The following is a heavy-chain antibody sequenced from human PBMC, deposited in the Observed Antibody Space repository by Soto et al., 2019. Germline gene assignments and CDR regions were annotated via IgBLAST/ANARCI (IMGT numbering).Heavy chain of an antibody. V-gene: IGHV4-61*01. CDR2: FYYTGST. D-gene: IGHD3-22*01. CDR3: SRSMVYSDGRSYSPFDN. CDR1: GGSVSSGNYY. J-gene: IGHJ4*02. Sequence: QVQLQESGPGLVKPSETLSLTCTVSGGSVSSGNYYWSWIRQPPGQGLEWIGYFYYTGSTNYNPSLKSRVTISIDTSKNQFSLKVSAVTAADTAVYYCSRSMVYSDGRSYSPFDNWGQGILVTVSS.